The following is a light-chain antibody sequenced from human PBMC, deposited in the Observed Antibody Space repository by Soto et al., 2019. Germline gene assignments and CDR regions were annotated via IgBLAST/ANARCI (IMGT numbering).Light chain of an antibody. J-gene: IGKJ4*01. Sequence: AVQLTQSPSSLSASVGDRVTITCRASQGTSSALAWYQQKPGKAPKLLIYDAPSLESGVPSRFSGSGSGTDFTLTISSLQPEDFATYYCQQFNSYPRLTFGGGTKVDIK. CDR3: QQFNSYPRLT. CDR2: DAP. V-gene: IGKV1-13*02. CDR1: QGTSSA.